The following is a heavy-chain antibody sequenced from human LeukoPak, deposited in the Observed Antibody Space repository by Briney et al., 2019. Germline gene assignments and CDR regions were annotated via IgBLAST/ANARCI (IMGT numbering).Heavy chain of an antibody. D-gene: IGHD1-1*01. CDR3: ARGPAGIIDY. CDR1: GGSFSGYY. J-gene: IGHJ4*02. CDR2: INHSGST. V-gene: IGHV4-34*01. Sequence: SETLSLTCAVYGGSFSGYYWSWIRQPPGKGLEWIGEINHSGSTNYNPSLKSRVTISVDTSKNQFSLKLSSVTAADTAVYYCARGPAGIIDYWGQGTPVTVSS.